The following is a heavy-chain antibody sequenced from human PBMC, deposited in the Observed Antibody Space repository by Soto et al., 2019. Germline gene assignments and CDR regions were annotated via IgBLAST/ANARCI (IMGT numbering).Heavy chain of an antibody. CDR3: ARGGWDDILTGYYYYFDY. J-gene: IGHJ4*02. CDR1: GGSFSGYY. D-gene: IGHD3-9*01. Sequence: SETLSITCAVYGGSFSGYYWSWIRQPPGKGLEWIGEINHSGSTNYNPSLKSRVTISVDTSKNQFSLKLSSVTAADTAVYYCARGGWDDILTGYYYYFDYWGQGTLVTVSS. CDR2: INHSGST. V-gene: IGHV4-34*01.